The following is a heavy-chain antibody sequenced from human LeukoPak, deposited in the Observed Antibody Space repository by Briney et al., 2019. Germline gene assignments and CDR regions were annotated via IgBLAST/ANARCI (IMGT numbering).Heavy chain of an antibody. V-gene: IGHV3-7*01. CDR1: GFTFSSYW. J-gene: IGHJ4*02. CDR2: IKQDGSEK. Sequence: GGSLRLSCAVSGFTFSSYWMSWVRQAPGKGLEWVANIKQDGSEKYYVDSVKGRFTISRDNSKNTLYLQMNSLRAEDTAVYYCARTQNRYSSSWYYFDYWGQGTLVTVSS. CDR3: ARTQNRYSSSWYYFDY. D-gene: IGHD6-13*01.